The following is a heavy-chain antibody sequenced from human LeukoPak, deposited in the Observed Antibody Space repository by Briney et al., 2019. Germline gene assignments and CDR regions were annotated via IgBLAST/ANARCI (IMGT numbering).Heavy chain of an antibody. D-gene: IGHD1-14*01. CDR3: ARGALMAPGLFDY. V-gene: IGHV3-11*05. J-gene: IGHJ4*02. Sequence: PGGSLTLSCAASEFTFSDNYMSWIRQAPGKGLEWVSYISSSGIHTEYAYSVKGRFTISRDNAKNSLYLQMISLRAEDTAVYYCARGALMAPGLFDYWGQGTLVTVSS. CDR1: EFTFSDNY. CDR2: ISSSGIHT.